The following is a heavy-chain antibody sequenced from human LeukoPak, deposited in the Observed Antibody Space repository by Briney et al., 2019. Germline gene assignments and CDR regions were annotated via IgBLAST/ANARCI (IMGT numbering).Heavy chain of an antibody. D-gene: IGHD6-13*01. CDR2: INHSGST. V-gene: IGHV4-34*01. CDR1: GGSFSGYY. J-gene: IGHJ3*02. CDR3: ARGIAAAGHWSAFDI. Sequence: PSETLSLTCAVYGGSFSGYYWSWIRQPPGKGLEWIGEINHSGSTNYNPSLKSRVTISVDTSKKQFSLKLGSVTAADTAVYYCARGIAAAGHWSAFDIWGQGTLVTVSS.